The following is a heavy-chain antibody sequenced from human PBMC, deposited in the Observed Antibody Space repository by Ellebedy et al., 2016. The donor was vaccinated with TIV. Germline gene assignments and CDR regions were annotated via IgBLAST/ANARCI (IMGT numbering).Heavy chain of an antibody. J-gene: IGHJ4*02. V-gene: IGHV3-23*01. D-gene: IGHD3-9*01. CDR1: GFTFSSYA. CDR2: ISGSGGST. CDR3: ATDRGYFTFDY. Sequence: GESLKISCAASGFTFSSYAMSWVRQAPGKGLEWVSAISGSGGSTYYADSVKGRFTISRDNSKNTLYLQMNSLRAEDTAVYYCATDRGYFTFDYWGQGSLITVSS.